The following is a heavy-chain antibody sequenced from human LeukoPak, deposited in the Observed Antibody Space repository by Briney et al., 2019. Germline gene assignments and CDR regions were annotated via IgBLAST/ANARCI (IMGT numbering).Heavy chain of an antibody. Sequence: GGSLRLSCAGSGFTLNSNWMHWVRQGPGKGLVWVSRIYSDGSRTNYADSVKGRFTISGDNAKNTLYLQMNSLGAEDTAVYYCARSGRGGAFDIWGQGTMVTVSS. CDR1: GFTLNSNW. V-gene: IGHV3-74*01. CDR2: IYSDGSRT. CDR3: ARSGRGGAFDI. J-gene: IGHJ3*02. D-gene: IGHD1-26*01.